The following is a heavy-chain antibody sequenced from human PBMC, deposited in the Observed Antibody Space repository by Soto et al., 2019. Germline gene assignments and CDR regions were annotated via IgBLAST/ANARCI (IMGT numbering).Heavy chain of an antibody. CDR3: ARGLDKSAGGAFDM. J-gene: IGHJ3*02. CDR2: ISHDENNK. Sequence: QVQLVETGGGVVQPGRSLRLSCAASRFTFSRSAMHWVRQAPGKGLEWVAVISHDENNKDYADSVKGRFTISRDNSKNTMSLQMNSLRAEDTAVYYCARGLDKSAGGAFDMWGQGTMVTVSS. D-gene: IGHD3-16*01. CDR1: RFTFSRSA. V-gene: IGHV3-33*01.